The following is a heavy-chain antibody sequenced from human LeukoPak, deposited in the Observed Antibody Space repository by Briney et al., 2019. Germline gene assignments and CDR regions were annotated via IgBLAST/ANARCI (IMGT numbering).Heavy chain of an antibody. CDR2: IRYDGSNK. CDR3: AKGARLLEWYYYYYYRDV. V-gene: IGHV3-30*02. D-gene: IGHD3-3*01. CDR1: GFTFSSYG. J-gene: IGHJ6*03. Sequence: GGSLRLSCAASGFTFSSYGMHWVRQAPGKGLEWVAFIRYDGSNKYYADSVKGRFTISRDNSKNTLYLQMNSLRAEDTAVYYCAKGARLLEWYYYYYYRDVWGKGTTVTVSS.